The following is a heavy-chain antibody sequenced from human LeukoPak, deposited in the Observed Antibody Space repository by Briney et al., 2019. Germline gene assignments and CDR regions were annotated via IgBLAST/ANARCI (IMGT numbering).Heavy chain of an antibody. CDR1: GGSISSGSDY. V-gene: IGHV4-61*02. J-gene: IGHJ4*02. D-gene: IGHD3-22*01. Sequence: SQTLSLTCTVSGGSISSGSDYWSWIRQPAGKGLEWIGRIYTSGSTNYNPSLKSRVTISVDTSKNQFSLKLSSVPAANTAVYYCAREGYYYVVDYWGQGTLVTVSS. CDR2: IYTSGST. CDR3: AREGYYYVVDY.